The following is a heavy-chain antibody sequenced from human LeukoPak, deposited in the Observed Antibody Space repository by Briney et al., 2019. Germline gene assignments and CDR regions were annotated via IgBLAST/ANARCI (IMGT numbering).Heavy chain of an antibody. V-gene: IGHV1-69*13. J-gene: IGHJ3*02. CDR1: GGTFSSYA. D-gene: IGHD3-3*01. CDR2: IIPIFGTA. CDR3: ARALNGFDFGVVFDI. Sequence: SVKVSCKASGGTFSSYAISWVRQAPGQGLEWMGGIIPIFGTANYAQKFQGRVTITADESTSTAYMELSSLRSEDTAVYYCARALNGFDFGVVFDIWGQGTMVTVSS.